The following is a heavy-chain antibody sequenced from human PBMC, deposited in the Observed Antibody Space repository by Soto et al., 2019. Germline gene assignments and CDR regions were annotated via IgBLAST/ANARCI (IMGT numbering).Heavy chain of an antibody. D-gene: IGHD3-10*01. Sequence: GGSLRLSCAASGFTFTRYWMNWVRQAPGKGLEWLANIKEDGSEKIYVDSVKGRFTISRDNAKNCLYLQMNSLGVEDTAMYFCAKGKSTGDIDWFDPWGQGSLVTVSS. V-gene: IGHV3-7*03. CDR2: IKEDGSEK. J-gene: IGHJ5*02. CDR1: GFTFTRYW. CDR3: AKGKSTGDIDWFDP.